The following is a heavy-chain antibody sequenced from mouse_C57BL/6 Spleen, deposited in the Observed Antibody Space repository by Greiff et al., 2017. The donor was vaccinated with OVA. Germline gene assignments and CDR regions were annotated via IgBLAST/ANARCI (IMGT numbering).Heavy chain of an antibody. CDR3: ARSEFITTVVSYYAMDY. J-gene: IGHJ4*01. CDR1: GYTFTSYW. D-gene: IGHD1-1*01. V-gene: IGHV1-72*01. CDR2: IDPNSGGT. Sequence: QVQLQQSGAELVKPGASVKLSCKASGYTFTSYWMHWVKQRPGRGLEWIGRIDPNSGGTKYNEKFKSKATLTVDKPSSTAYMQLSSLTSEDSAVYYCARSEFITTVVSYYAMDYWGQGTSVTVSS.